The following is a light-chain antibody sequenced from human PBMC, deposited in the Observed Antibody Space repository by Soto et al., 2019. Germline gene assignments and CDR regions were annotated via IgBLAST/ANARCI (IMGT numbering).Light chain of an antibody. CDR1: QSVSSSY. CDR2: DAS. V-gene: IGKV3-20*01. J-gene: IGKJ1*01. Sequence: NVLTQSPGTLSLSPGERATLSCRASQSVSSSYLAWYQQRPGQAPRLLIYDASSRATGIPDRFSGSGSGTDFTLTISRLEPEDFAVYYCQQYGSSPRTFGQGTKVEIK. CDR3: QQYGSSPRT.